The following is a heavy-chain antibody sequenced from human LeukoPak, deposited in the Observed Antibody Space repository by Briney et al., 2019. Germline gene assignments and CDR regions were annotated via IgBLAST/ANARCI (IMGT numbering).Heavy chain of an antibody. CDR3: ARGLSAAPDAFDI. D-gene: IGHD4/OR15-4a*01. Sequence: SVKVSCKASRGTFSSYAISWVRQAPAQGLEGMGGIIPIFCTANYAPKFQGRVTITADESTSTAYMELSSLGSEDTAVYYCARGLSAAPDAFDIWGQGTMVTVSS. CDR1: RGTFSSYA. V-gene: IGHV1-69*01. CDR2: IIPIFCTA. J-gene: IGHJ3*02.